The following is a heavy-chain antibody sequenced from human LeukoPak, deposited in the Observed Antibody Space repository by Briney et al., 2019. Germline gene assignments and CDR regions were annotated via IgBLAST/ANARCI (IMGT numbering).Heavy chain of an antibody. CDR1: GYTFTGYY. CDR2: INPNSGGT. CDR3: ARVGEYGSGSYLAY. Sequence: GASVKVSCKASGYTFTGYYIHWVRQAPGQGLEWMGWINPNSGGTNYAQKFQGRVTMTRDTSLSTAYMELSRLRSDDTASYYCARVGEYGSGSYLAYWGKGMLVTVSS. V-gene: IGHV1-2*02. J-gene: IGHJ4*02. D-gene: IGHD3-10*01.